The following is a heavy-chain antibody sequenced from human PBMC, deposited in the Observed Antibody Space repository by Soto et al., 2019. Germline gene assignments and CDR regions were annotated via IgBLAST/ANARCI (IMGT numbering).Heavy chain of an antibody. CDR1: GGSFSGYY. CDR3: AREESYYDILTGYSGYYYMDV. J-gene: IGHJ6*03. V-gene: IGHV4-34*01. CDR2: INHSGST. D-gene: IGHD3-9*01. Sequence: SETLSLTCAVYGGSFSGYYWSWIRQPPGKGLEWIGEINHSGSTNYNPSLKSRVTISVDTSKNQFSLKLSSVTAADTAVYYCAREESYYDILTGYSGYYYMDVWGKGTTVTVSS.